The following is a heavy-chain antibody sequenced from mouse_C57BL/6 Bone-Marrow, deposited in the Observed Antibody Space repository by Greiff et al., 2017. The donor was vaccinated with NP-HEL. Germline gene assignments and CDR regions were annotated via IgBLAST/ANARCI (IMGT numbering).Heavy chain of an antibody. V-gene: IGHV5-9-1*02. CDR3: TRGGGHSSGYVDWFAY. D-gene: IGHD3-2*02. Sequence: EVQRVESGEGLVKPGGSLKLSCAASGFTFSSYAMSWVRQTPEKRLEWVAYISSGGDYIYYADTVKGRFTISRDNARNTLYLQMSSLKSEDTAMYYCTRGGGHSSGYVDWFAYWGQGTLVTVSA. J-gene: IGHJ3*01. CDR1: GFTFSSYA. CDR2: ISSGGDYI.